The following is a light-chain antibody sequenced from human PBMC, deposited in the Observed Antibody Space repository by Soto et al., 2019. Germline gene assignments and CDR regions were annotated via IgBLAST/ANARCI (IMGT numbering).Light chain of an antibody. CDR1: QNINTN. Sequence: EIEMTQSPATLSLSPGERATLSCRASQNINTNLAWYQQSPGRAPRLFIYHTSTRATGIPDRFSGSGSGTEFTLTISSLQSEDFAVYHCLQRTDWPPVYTFGQGTKLEIK. CDR3: LQRTDWPPVYT. CDR2: HTS. J-gene: IGKJ2*01. V-gene: IGKV3-15*01.